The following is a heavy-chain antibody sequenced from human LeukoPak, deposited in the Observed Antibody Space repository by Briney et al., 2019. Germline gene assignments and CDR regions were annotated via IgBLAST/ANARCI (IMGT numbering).Heavy chain of an antibody. J-gene: IGHJ4*02. Sequence: ASVKVSCKASGYTFTGYYMHWVRQAPGQGLEWMGWINPNTGGTNYAQKFQGRVTMTRDTSISTAYMELSRLRSDGTAVYYCARDCEHLASGWPGCFDYWGQGTLVTVSS. CDR1: GYTFTGYY. CDR3: ARDCEHLASGWPGCFDY. D-gene: IGHD6-19*01. CDR2: INPNTGGT. V-gene: IGHV1-2*02.